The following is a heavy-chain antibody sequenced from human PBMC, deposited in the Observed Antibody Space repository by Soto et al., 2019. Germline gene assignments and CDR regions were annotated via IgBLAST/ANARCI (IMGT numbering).Heavy chain of an antibody. D-gene: IGHD2-15*01. CDR3: ARDPLGSAVVVAATPHWFDP. CDR2: IWYDGSNK. CDR1: GFTFSSYG. V-gene: IGHV3-33*01. Sequence: GGSLRLSCAASGFTFSSYGMHWVRQAPGKGLEWVAVIWYDGSNKYYADSVKGRFTISRDNSKNTLYLQMNSLRAEDTAVYYCARDPLGSAVVVAATPHWFDPWGQGTLVTVSS. J-gene: IGHJ5*02.